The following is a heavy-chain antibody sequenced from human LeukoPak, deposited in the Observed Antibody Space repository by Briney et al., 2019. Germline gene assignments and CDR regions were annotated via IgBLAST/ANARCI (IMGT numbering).Heavy chain of an antibody. CDR1: GFTFSSHW. D-gene: IGHD6-19*01. J-gene: IGHJ4*02. CDR2: IKYDASST. Sequence: PGGSLRLSCADSGFTFSSHWMHWVRQAPGKGLVWVSRIKYDASSTSYADSVKGRFTISRDNAKNTLYLQMNSLRAEDTAVYYCAKPPRIAVAGSFDYWGQGTLVTVSS. V-gene: IGHV3-74*01. CDR3: AKPPRIAVAGSFDY.